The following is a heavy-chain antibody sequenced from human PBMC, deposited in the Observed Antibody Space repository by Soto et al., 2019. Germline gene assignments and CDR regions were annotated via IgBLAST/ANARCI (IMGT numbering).Heavy chain of an antibody. D-gene: IGHD1-1*01. CDR2: IKTDGSTT. CDR3: ARNWNGVDY. V-gene: IGHV3-74*01. Sequence: EVQLVESGGGLVQPGESLRLSCEASGFTFSNHWMHWVRQAPGKGPVWVARIKTDGSTTNYADYVKGRFTVSRDNAKNTLFLQMNRLRGEDTAVYDCARNWNGVDYWGQGTLVTVSS. CDR1: GFTFSNHW. J-gene: IGHJ4*02.